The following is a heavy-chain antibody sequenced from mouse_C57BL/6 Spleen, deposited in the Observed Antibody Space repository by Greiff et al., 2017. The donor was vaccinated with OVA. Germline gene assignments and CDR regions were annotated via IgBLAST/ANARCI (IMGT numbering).Heavy chain of an antibody. Sequence: QVQLQQPGAELVKPGASVKLSCKASGYTFTSYWMQWVKQRPGQGLEWIGEIDPSDSYTNYNQKFKGKATLTVDTSSSTAYMQLSSLTSEDSAVYYCAARDGSGWLQAPYWGQGTTLTVSS. CDR2: IDPSDSYT. CDR1: GYTFTSYW. CDR3: AARDGSGWLQAPY. D-gene: IGHD2-3*01. J-gene: IGHJ2*01. V-gene: IGHV1-50*01.